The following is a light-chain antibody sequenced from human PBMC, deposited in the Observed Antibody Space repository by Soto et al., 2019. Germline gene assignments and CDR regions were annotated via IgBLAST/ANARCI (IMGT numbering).Light chain of an antibody. CDR1: NIESKS. Sequence: SYELTQPPSVSVAPGQTARITCGGNNIESKSVNWFQQRPGQAPVLVVYDESGRPSGIPERFSGSSSGNTATLTISRVEGGDEADYYCQVWDSGRDHPVFGGGTKLTVL. V-gene: IGLV3-21*02. CDR3: QVWDSGRDHPV. J-gene: IGLJ3*02. CDR2: DES.